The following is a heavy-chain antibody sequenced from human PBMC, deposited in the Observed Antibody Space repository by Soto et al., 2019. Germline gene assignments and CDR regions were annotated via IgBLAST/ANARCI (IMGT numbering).Heavy chain of an antibody. Sequence: EVQLVESGGGLVQPGASLRLSCAASGFTLSDHYMDWVRQAPGKGLEWVGRTRNKANSYTTEYAASVKGRFIVSSDDSMNSLYLQMNSLKTEDTAMYFCVRTSHYGSGTWNFDYWGQGTLVTVSS. CDR2: TRNKANSYTT. J-gene: IGHJ4*02. V-gene: IGHV3-72*01. D-gene: IGHD3-10*01. CDR3: VRTSHYGSGTWNFDY. CDR1: GFTLSDHY.